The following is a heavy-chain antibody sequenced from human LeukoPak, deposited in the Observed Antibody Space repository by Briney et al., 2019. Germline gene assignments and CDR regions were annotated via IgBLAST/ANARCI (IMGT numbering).Heavy chain of an antibody. V-gene: IGHV3-30*18. Sequence: GGSLRLSCAASGFTFSSYGMHWVRQAPGKGLEWVAVISYDGSNKSYADSVKGRFTISRDNSKNTLYLQMNSLRAEDTAVYYCAKDHGRAFGYWGQGTLVTVSS. CDR1: GFTFSSYG. J-gene: IGHJ4*02. CDR3: AKDHGRAFGY. CDR2: ISYDGSNK. D-gene: IGHD1-26*01.